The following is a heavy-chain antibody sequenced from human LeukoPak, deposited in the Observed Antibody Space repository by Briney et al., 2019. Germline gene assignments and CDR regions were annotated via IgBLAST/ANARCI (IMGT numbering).Heavy chain of an antibody. Sequence: SVKVSCKASEGTFSSYAISWVRQAPGQGLEWMGGIIPIFGTANYAQKFQGRVTITADESTSTAYMELSSLRSEDTAVYYCARDYDFWSGNAYNGMDVWGQGTTVTVSS. D-gene: IGHD3-3*01. J-gene: IGHJ6*02. CDR1: EGTFSSYA. CDR3: ARDYDFWSGNAYNGMDV. CDR2: IIPIFGTA. V-gene: IGHV1-69*01.